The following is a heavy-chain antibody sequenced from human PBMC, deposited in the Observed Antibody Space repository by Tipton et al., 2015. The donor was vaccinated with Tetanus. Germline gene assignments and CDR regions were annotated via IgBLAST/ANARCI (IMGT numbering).Heavy chain of an antibody. D-gene: IGHD2-15*01. V-gene: IGHV4-39*01. CDR1: GGSISSNTYY. Sequence: TLSLTCTVSGGSISSNTYYWGWIRQPPGKGLEWIGSIYYSGSTYYNPSLKSRVTISVDTSKNQLSLKLSSVTAADTAVYYCARQIRCSGGSCCPSNWFDPWGQGTLVTVSS. CDR3: ARQIRCSGGSCCPSNWFDP. J-gene: IGHJ5*02. CDR2: IYYSGST.